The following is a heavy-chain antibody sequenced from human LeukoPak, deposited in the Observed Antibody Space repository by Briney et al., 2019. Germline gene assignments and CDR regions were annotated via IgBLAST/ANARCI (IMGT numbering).Heavy chain of an antibody. Sequence: SETLSLTCTVSGGSISSYYWSWIRQPPGKGLEWIGYIYYSGSTNYNPSLKSRVSISVDTSKNQFSLRLNSVTAADTAVYYCARDRSAYDPYFDYWGHGTLVTVSS. CDR3: ARDRSAYDPYFDY. CDR2: IYYSGST. D-gene: IGHD5-12*01. CDR1: GGSISSYY. J-gene: IGHJ4*01. V-gene: IGHV4-59*01.